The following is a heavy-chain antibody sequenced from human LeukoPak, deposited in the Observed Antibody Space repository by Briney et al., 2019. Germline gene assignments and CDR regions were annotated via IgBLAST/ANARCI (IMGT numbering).Heavy chain of an antibody. Sequence: SETLALICAVYGGSFSGYYWSWIRQPPGKGLEWIGEINHSGSTNYNPSLKSRVTISVDTSKNQFSLKLSSVTAADTAVYYCARVAIEGRDRHNAFDIWGQGTMVTVSS. CDR2: INHSGST. CDR1: GGSFSGYY. CDR3: ARVAIEGRDRHNAFDI. D-gene: IGHD5-12*01. J-gene: IGHJ3*02. V-gene: IGHV4-34*01.